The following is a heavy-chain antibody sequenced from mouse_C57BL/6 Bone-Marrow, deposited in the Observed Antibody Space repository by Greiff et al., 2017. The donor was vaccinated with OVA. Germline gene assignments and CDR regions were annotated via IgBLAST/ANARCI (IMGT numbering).Heavy chain of an antibody. D-gene: IGHD2-2*01. Sequence: QVQLQQPGAELVKPGASVKLSCKASGYTFTSYWMQWVKQRPGQGLEWIGEIDPSDSYTNYYQKFKGKATLTVDTSSSTAYMQLSSLTSEDSAVYYCARERLRMDYWGQGTSVTVSS. J-gene: IGHJ4*01. CDR3: ARERLRMDY. CDR2: IDPSDSYT. CDR1: GYTFTSYW. V-gene: IGHV1-50*01.